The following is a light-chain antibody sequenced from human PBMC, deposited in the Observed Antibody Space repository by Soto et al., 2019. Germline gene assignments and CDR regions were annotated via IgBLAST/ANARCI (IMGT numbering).Light chain of an antibody. V-gene: IGKV1-9*01. CDR3: QQLDSFPIT. Sequence: DIQLTQARSFLSASVGDRVTITCRASQGISSYSAWYQQKPGEAPKLLIYSASTLQTGVPSRFSGSGSGTEFTLTISSLQPEDFATYYCQQLDSFPITFGQGTRLEIK. CDR2: SAS. CDR1: QGISSY. J-gene: IGKJ5*01.